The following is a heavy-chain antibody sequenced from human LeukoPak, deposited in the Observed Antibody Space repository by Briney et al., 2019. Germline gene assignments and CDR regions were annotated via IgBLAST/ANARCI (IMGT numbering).Heavy chain of an antibody. D-gene: IGHD6-19*01. CDR2: ISWNSGNI. CDR3: ALNRGSGWYFRY. J-gene: IGHJ4*02. V-gene: IGHV3-9*01. Sequence: GRSLRLSCAASGFTFDDYAMHWVRQAPGKGLEWVSGISWNSGNIGYADSVKGRFTISRDNSKNTVYLQMNSLGAEDTAVYYCALNRGSGWYFRYWGQGTLVTVSS. CDR1: GFTFDDYA.